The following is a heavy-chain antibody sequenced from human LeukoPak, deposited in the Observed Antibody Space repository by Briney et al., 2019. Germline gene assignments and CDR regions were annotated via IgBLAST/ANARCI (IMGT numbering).Heavy chain of an antibody. CDR3: AREYSNGWFLFDY. CDR1: GFTFSNYV. J-gene: IGHJ4*02. CDR2: ISGSGGST. Sequence: GGSLRLSCAASGFTFSNYVMSWVRQAPGKGLEWVSTISGSGGSTSYTDSVKGRFAISRDNSKNTLYLQMNSLRAEDTAIYYCAREYSNGWFLFDYWGQGTLVTVSS. D-gene: IGHD6-19*01. V-gene: IGHV3-23*01.